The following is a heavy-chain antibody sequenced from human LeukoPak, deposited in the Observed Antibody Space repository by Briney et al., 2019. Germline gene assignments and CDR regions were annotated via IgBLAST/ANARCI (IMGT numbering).Heavy chain of an antibody. Sequence: PGGSLRLSCAAPGSIFRNYAMHWVRKAPGKGLEWVAVISYDGSNKFNTDSVRGRFTISRDNSKNTLYLQMNSLIPEDTAVYYCTRDGSSWYASYFYYMDVWGKGTTVTVSS. CDR1: GSIFRNYA. D-gene: IGHD6-13*01. CDR3: TRDGSSWYASYFYYMDV. J-gene: IGHJ6*03. CDR2: ISYDGSNK. V-gene: IGHV3-30*04.